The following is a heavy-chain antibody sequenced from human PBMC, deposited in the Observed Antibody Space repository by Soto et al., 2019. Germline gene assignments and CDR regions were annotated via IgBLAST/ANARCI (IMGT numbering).Heavy chain of an antibody. J-gene: IGHJ6*02. V-gene: IGHV3-33*01. D-gene: IGHD3-22*01. CDR2: IWYDGSNK. CDR1: GFTFSSYG. Sequence: GGSLRLSCAASGFTFSSYGMHWVRQAPGKGLEWVAVIWYDGSNKYYADSVKGRFTISRDNSKNTLYLQMNSLRAEDTAVYYCARDKYYYDSSGSLVDVWGQGTTVTVSS. CDR3: ARDKYYYDSSGSLVDV.